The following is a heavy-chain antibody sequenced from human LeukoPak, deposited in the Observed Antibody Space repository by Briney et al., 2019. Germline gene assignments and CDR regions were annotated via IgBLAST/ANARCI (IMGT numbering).Heavy chain of an antibody. CDR1: GFTFSSYS. Sequence: GGSLRLSCAASGFTFSSYSMNWVRQAPGKGLEWVSSISSSSSYIYYADSVKGNLMYLKMNSLSAEDTAVYNCAGGRRFGENMDCWGQGTLVTVYS. CDR2: ISSSSSYI. J-gene: IGHJ4*02. CDR3: AGGRRFGENMDC. V-gene: IGHV3-21*01. D-gene: IGHD3-10*01.